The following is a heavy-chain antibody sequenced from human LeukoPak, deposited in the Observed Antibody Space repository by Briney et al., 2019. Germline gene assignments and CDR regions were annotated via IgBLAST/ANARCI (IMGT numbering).Heavy chain of an antibody. CDR3: AKDHESCYDYVWGSYRYSFAY. CDR2: ISGSGGST. D-gene: IGHD3-16*02. J-gene: IGHJ4*02. Sequence: GGSLRLSCAASKFTFSSYAMSWVRQAPGKGLEWVSTISGSGGSTYYADSVKGRFTISRDNSKNTLYLQMNSLRAEDTAVYYCAKDHESCYDYVWGSYRYSFAYWGQGTLVTVSS. V-gene: IGHV3-23*01. CDR1: KFTFSSYA.